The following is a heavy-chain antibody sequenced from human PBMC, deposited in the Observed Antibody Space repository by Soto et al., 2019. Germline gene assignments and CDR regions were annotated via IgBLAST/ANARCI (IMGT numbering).Heavy chain of an antibody. D-gene: IGHD3-10*01. Sequence: SETLSLTCSVTGASVSSYSWSWIRQSPGKGLEWIGYIHHSGGTNYTPSLRSRVTISVDTSKNQLSLNLTSLTAADTAVYYCARGGTSGSAVFNWFDPWGQGTLVTVYS. CDR2: IHHSGGT. J-gene: IGHJ5*02. CDR3: ARGGTSGSAVFNWFDP. V-gene: IGHV4-59*02. CDR1: GASVSSYS.